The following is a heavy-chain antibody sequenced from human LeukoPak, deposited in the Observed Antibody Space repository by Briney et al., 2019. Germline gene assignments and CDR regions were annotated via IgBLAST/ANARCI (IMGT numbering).Heavy chain of an antibody. CDR3: ARDPDRSGFDF. CDR1: GFTFINYG. V-gene: IGHV3-33*07. D-gene: IGHD1-14*01. Sequence: PGGSLRLSCAASGFTFINYGMYWVRQAPGKGLEWVATVWYDGNNKYYADFVRGRFTISRDNSKNMVFLHMNSLRVEDTAIYYCARDPDRSGFDFWGQGTLLTVSS. CDR2: VWYDGNNK. J-gene: IGHJ4*02.